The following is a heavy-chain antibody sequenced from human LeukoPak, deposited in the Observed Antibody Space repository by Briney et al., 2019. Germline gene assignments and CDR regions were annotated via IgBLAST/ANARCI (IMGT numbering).Heavy chain of an antibody. CDR2: IWYDGSNK. Sequence: PGGSLRLSCTASGFTLSSYAMSWVRQAPGKGLEWVAVIWYDGSNKYYADSVKGRFTISRDNSKNTLYLQMNSLRAEDTAVYYCARGNNDMPRSWGQGTLVTVSS. CDR1: GFTLSSYA. J-gene: IGHJ4*02. V-gene: IGHV3-33*08. D-gene: IGHD1/OR15-1a*01. CDR3: ARGNNDMPRS.